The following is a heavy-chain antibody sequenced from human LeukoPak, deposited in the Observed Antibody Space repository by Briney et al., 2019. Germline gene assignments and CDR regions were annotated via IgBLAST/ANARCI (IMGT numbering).Heavy chain of an antibody. CDR1: GFTFSSYW. J-gene: IGHJ4*02. CDR2: IKQDGSEK. V-gene: IGHV3-7*01. D-gene: IGHD2-21*02. CDR3: ARDAIVVVTAIPLPYFDH. Sequence: GGSLRLSCAASGFTFSSYWMSWVRQAPGKGLEWVANIKQDGSEKYYVDSVKGRFTISRDNAKNSLYLQMNSLRAEDTAVYYCARDAIVVVTAIPLPYFDHWGQGTLVTVSS.